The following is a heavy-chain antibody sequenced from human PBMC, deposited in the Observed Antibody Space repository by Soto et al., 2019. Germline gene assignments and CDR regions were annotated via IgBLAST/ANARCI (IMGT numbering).Heavy chain of an antibody. Sequence: SETLSLTCTVSCGSISSDYWSWIRQPPGKGLEWIGYIYYSGSTNYSPSLQSRVTISVDTSKNQFSLKLSSVTAADTAVYYCARSGDCSGSSCFAGYWGQGTLVTVSS. CDR2: IYYSGST. V-gene: IGHV4-59*01. J-gene: IGHJ4*02. CDR1: CGSISSDY. CDR3: ARSGDCSGSSCFAGY. D-gene: IGHD2-15*01.